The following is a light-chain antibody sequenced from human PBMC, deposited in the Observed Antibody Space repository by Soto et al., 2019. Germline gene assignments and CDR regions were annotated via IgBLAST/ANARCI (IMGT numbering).Light chain of an antibody. CDR2: AAS. V-gene: IGKV1-39*01. J-gene: IGKJ1*01. CDR3: QQSFTTPYVA. Sequence: DIQMTQSPSSLSSSVGDRVTITCRASQSIITYLNWYQQRPGKAPRLLIYAASRLQSGVPSRFSGGGSGTDFTLTISSLQPEDFATYYCQQSFTTPYVAFGQGTKVDIK. CDR1: QSIITY.